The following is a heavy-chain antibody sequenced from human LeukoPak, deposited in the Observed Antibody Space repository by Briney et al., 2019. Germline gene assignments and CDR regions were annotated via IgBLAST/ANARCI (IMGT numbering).Heavy chain of an antibody. D-gene: IGHD3-10*01. CDR3: ARDQDSLVRGVIGY. Sequence: ASVKVSCKASGYTFTSYGISWVRQAPGQGLEWMGWIGPYNGNTNYAQNLQGRVTMTTDTSTSTAYMELGSPGSDDTAVYYCARDQDSLVRGVIGYWGQGTLVTVSS. CDR2: IGPYNGNT. V-gene: IGHV1-18*01. J-gene: IGHJ4*02. CDR1: GYTFTSYG.